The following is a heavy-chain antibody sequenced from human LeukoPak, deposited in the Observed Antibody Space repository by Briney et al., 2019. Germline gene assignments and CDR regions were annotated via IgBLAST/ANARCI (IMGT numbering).Heavy chain of an antibody. CDR3: ARDGAEGDNSAFDI. CDR1: GVTLSDHH. V-gene: IGHV3-72*01. Sequence: GGSLRLSCAASGVTLSDHHIDWVRQAPGKGLEWVGRTRNKARGYTTEYAASVKGRFTISRDDSKTLVYLQMNSLKTEDTAVYFCARDGAEGDNSAFDIWGQGTVVTVSS. D-gene: IGHD3-22*01. J-gene: IGHJ3*02. CDR2: TRNKARGYTT.